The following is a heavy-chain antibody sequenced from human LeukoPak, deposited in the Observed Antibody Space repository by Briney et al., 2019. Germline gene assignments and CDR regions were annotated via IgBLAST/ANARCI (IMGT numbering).Heavy chain of an antibody. D-gene: IGHD3-10*01. J-gene: IGHJ4*02. CDR3: AKRSTIMVRGVITYYFDY. CDR1: GFTFSSYA. V-gene: IGHV3-23*01. Sequence: GGSLRLSCAASGFTFSSYAMSWVRQAPGKGLEWVSAISGSGGSTYYADSVKGRFTISRNNSKNTLYLKMNSLGAEDTALYYCAKRSTIMVRGVITYYFDYWGQGTLVTVSS. CDR2: ISGSGGST.